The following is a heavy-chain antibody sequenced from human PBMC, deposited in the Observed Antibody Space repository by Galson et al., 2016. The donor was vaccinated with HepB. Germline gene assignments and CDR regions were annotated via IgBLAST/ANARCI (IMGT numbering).Heavy chain of an antibody. CDR3: AKGAYSLPENFQH. Sequence: SLRLSCAASGFTFSSYAVNWVRQPPGKGLEWVSSISGSGGTTYYADSLKGRFTISRDNSKSTLYLQMNSLRAEDTAVYYCAKGAYSLPENFQHWGQGTLVTVSS. CDR1: GFTFSSYA. V-gene: IGHV3-23*01. CDR2: ISGSGGTT. J-gene: IGHJ1*01. D-gene: IGHD2-15*01.